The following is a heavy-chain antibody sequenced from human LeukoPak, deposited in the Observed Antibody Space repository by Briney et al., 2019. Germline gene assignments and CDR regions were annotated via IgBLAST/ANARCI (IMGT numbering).Heavy chain of an antibody. Sequence: SETLSLTCTVSGGSLSSSSYYWGWIRQPPGTGLEWIGSIYYSGSTYYNPSLKSRVTISVDTSKNQFSLKLSSVTAADTAVYYCARQQSGSYLVDFDYWGQGTLVTVSS. J-gene: IGHJ4*02. V-gene: IGHV4-39*01. CDR3: ARQQSGSYLVDFDY. D-gene: IGHD1-26*01. CDR2: IYYSGST. CDR1: GGSLSSSSYY.